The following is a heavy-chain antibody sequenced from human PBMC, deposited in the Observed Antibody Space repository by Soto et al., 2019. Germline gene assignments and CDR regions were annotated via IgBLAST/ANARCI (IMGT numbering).Heavy chain of an antibody. D-gene: IGHD3-10*01. J-gene: IGHJ6*02. CDR3: ARGRGSGSPQGYYYYGMDV. CDR1: GGSFSGYY. CDR2: INHSGST. Sequence: PSETLSLTCAVYGGSFSGYYWSWIRQPPGKGLEWIGEINHSGSTNYNPSLKSRVTISVDTSKNQFSLKLSSVTAADTAVYYCARGRGSGSPQGYYYYGMDVWGQGTTVTVSS. V-gene: IGHV4-34*01.